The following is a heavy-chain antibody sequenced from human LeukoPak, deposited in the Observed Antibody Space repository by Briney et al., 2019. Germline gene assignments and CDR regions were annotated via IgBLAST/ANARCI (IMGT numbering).Heavy chain of an antibody. CDR1: GFTFSSYA. CDR3: AKDDSSGLDY. CDR2: IRYDGSNK. V-gene: IGHV3-30*02. D-gene: IGHD6-19*01. Sequence: GGSLRLSXAASGFTFSSYAMSWVRQAPGKGLEWVAFIRYDGSNKNYVDSVKGRFTISRDNSKNTLYLQMNSLRPEDTAVYYCAKDDSSGLDYWGQGTLVTVSS. J-gene: IGHJ4*02.